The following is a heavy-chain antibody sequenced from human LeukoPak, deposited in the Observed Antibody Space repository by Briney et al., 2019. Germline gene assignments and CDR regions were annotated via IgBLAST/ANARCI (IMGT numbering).Heavy chain of an antibody. CDR3: ASRIMITFGGVIAFDY. J-gene: IGHJ4*02. V-gene: IGHV4-34*01. CDR2: INHRGGT. Sequence: PSETLSLTCVFSGESFSGYYWSWIRQPPGKGLEWIGDINHRGGTSYNPSLKSRLSISIDTSKNQFSLKLSSVTAADTAVYYCASRIMITFGGVIAFDYWGQGTLVTVSS. CDR1: GESFSGYY. D-gene: IGHD3-16*02.